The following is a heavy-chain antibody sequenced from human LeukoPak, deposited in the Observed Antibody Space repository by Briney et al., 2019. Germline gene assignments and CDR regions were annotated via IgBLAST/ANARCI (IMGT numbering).Heavy chain of an antibody. J-gene: IGHJ6*02. Sequence: GGSLTLYCAASRFTFRSYFMYWVRQAPGKGLEWVAFISYDGSKKDYGDSVKGRFTISRDNSKNTVSLQMNNLRTEDTAVYYCARDSVDVWGQGTTVIVSS. CDR3: ARDSVDV. CDR1: RFTFRSYF. CDR2: ISYDGSKK. D-gene: IGHD1-26*01. V-gene: IGHV3-30-3*01.